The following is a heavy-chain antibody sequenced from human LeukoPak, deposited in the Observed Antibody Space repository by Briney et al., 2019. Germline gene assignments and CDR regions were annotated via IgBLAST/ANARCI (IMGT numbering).Heavy chain of an antibody. J-gene: IGHJ4*02. CDR2: INTNTGTP. CDR3: GRDPRLGIRGYTYGYIEY. V-gene: IGHV7-4-1*02. CDR1: GYIFTSYV. Sequence: GASVKVSCKSSGYIFTSYVINWVRQAPGQGLEWMGWINTNTGTPTYAQGFTGRFVFSSDTSVRTAYLQISGLTADDTAVYFCGRDPRLGIRGYTYGYIEYWGQGTLVTVSS. D-gene: IGHD5-18*01.